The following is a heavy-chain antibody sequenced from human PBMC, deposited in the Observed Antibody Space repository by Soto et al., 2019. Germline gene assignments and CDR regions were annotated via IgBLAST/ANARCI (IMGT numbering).Heavy chain of an antibody. J-gene: IGHJ4*02. CDR3: SRDWEGIDY. D-gene: IGHD1-26*01. Sequence: QVQLQESGPGLVKPSETLSLTCTVSGGSISSYYWSWIRQPPGKGLEWIGYSYYSGSTNYNPSLRSRVTISVDTSKNQFSLKLSSVTAADTAVYSCSRDWEGIDYWGQGTLVTVSS. V-gene: IGHV4-59*01. CDR2: SYYSGST. CDR1: GGSISSYY.